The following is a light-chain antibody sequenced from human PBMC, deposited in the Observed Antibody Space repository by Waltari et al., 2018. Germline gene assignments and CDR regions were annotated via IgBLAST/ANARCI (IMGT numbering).Light chain of an antibody. J-gene: IGKJ1*01. Sequence: EIVLTQSPASLSLSPGDRATLSCRASQSVGRTLAWYKQRPCQAPRLLIYDASSRATDSPDRFSGSGSGTDFSLTISRLEPEDFAVYYCQKYGTRPATFGQGTKVEVK. CDR1: QSVGRT. CDR2: DAS. V-gene: IGKV3-20*01. CDR3: QKYGTRPAT.